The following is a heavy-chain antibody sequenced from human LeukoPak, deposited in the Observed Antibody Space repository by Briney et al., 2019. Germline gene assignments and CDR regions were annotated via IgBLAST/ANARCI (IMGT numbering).Heavy chain of an antibody. Sequence: PGGSLRPSCAASGFSFSNHYMGWIRQAPGKGLEWVANINEDGSNKWHLGSVKGRFTVSRDNARNALYLQMNSLRVEDTAVYYCTRVIVAVPGYFDYFDFWGQGALVTVSS. D-gene: IGHD6-19*01. J-gene: IGHJ4*02. CDR1: GFSFSNHY. V-gene: IGHV3-7*01. CDR3: TRVIVAVPGYFDYFDF. CDR2: INEDGSNK.